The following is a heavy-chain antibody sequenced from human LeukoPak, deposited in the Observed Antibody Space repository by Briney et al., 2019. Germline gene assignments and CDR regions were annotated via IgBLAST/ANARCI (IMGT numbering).Heavy chain of an antibody. D-gene: IGHD2-21*02. CDR2: IYSGGST. CDR3: ARGDLVVTLEGPIDY. Sequence: GGSLRLSCAASGFTVSNNYMNWVRQAPGKGLEWVSVIYSGGSTSYADSVKGRFTISRDNSRNTVSLQMNTLRAEDTAVYYCARGDLVVTLEGPIDYRGQGTLVTVSS. J-gene: IGHJ4*02. CDR1: GFTVSNNY. V-gene: IGHV3-66*01.